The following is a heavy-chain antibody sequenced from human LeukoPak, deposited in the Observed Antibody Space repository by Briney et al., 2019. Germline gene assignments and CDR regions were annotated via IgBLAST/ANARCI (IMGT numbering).Heavy chain of an antibody. CDR3: ARDFDYMDV. V-gene: IGHV3-74*01. CDR2: VNGEGGYR. J-gene: IGHJ6*03. Sequence: GGSLTLSCAASGFSISSFWMHWVRQAPGKGLVWVSRVNGEGGYRNYADSVKGRFTISRDSAKNSLYLQMNSLRAEDTAVYYCARDFDYMDVWGKGTTVTVSS. CDR1: GFSISSFW.